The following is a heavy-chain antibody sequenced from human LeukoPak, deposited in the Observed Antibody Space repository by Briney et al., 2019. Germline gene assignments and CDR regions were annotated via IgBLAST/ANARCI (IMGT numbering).Heavy chain of an antibody. J-gene: IGHJ5*02. Sequence: SETLSLTCTVSGGSISSYYWSWIRQPPGKGLEWIGDIYYSGSTNYNPSLKSRVTISLDTSKNQFSLRLSSVTAADTAVYYCARDGSRYRYGFNWFDPWGQGTLVTVSS. CDR2: IYYSGST. D-gene: IGHD5-18*01. V-gene: IGHV4-59*01. CDR3: ARDGSRYRYGFNWFDP. CDR1: GGSISSYY.